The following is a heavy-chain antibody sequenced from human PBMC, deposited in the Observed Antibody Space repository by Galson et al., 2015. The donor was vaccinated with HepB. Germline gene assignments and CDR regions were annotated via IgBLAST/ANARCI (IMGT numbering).Heavy chain of an antibody. CDR2: ISSSSSYI. V-gene: IGHV3-21*01. J-gene: IGHJ4*02. D-gene: IGHD3-10*01. CDR3: ARTYGSGPAPFDY. CDR1: GFTFSSYS. Sequence: SLRLSCAASGFTFSSYSMNWVRQAPGKGLEWVSSISSSSSYIYYADSVKGRFTISRDNAKNSLYLQMNSLRAEDTAVYYCARTYGSGPAPFDYWGQGTLVTVSS.